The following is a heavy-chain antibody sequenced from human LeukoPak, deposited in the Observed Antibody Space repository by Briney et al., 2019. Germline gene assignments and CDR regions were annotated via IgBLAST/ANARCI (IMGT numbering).Heavy chain of an antibody. Sequence: GESLKISCKGSGYSFNSYWIGWVRQMPGKGLKWMGIIYPGDSDARYSPSFQGQVTISADKSISTAYLQWSSLKASDTAMYYCARIRMVRGVMITIDYWGQGTLVTVSS. CDR3: ARIRMVRGVMITIDY. V-gene: IGHV5-51*01. J-gene: IGHJ4*02. CDR1: GYSFNSYW. D-gene: IGHD3-10*01. CDR2: IYPGDSDA.